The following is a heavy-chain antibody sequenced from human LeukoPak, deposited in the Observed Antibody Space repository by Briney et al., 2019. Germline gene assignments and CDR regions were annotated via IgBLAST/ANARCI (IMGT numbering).Heavy chain of an antibody. V-gene: IGHV4-59*08. Sequence: SETPSLTCTVSGGSISSYYWSWIRQPPGKGLEWIAYIYYTGTTNYNPTLKSRVTMSVDTSKNQFSLKLSSVTAADTAVYYCARAITYYELFTGYSREYYFDDWGQGILVTVSS. CDR2: IYYTGTT. CDR3: ARAITYYELFTGYSREYYFDD. D-gene: IGHD3-9*01. J-gene: IGHJ4*02. CDR1: GGSISSYY.